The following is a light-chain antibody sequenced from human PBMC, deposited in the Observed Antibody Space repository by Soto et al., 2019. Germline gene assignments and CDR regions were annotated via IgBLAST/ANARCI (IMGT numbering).Light chain of an antibody. CDR1: QSAGNF. CDR2: YIS. J-gene: IGKJ5*01. CDR3: QQHNQWPIT. Sequence: ELVLTQSPGTQTLSPGERATLSCRASQSAGNFLAWYQQKPGQAPRLLIYYISTRATGIPARFSGSGSGTEFTLTINSLQSEDSAVYYCQQHNQWPITFGQGTRLEIK. V-gene: IGKV3D-15*01.